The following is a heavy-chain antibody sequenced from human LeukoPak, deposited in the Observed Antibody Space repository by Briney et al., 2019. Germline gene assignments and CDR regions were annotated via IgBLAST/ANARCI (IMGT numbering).Heavy chain of an antibody. CDR1: GGSISSYY. CDR3: ARDGHSSGS. Sequence: SETLSLTCTVSGGSISSYYWSWIRQAPGKGLEWIGYIYYSGSTNYNPSLKSRVTISVDTSKNQFSLKLNSVTAADTAVYYCARDGHSSGSWGQGTLVTVSS. D-gene: IGHD6-19*01. V-gene: IGHV4-59*01. CDR2: IYYSGST. J-gene: IGHJ5*02.